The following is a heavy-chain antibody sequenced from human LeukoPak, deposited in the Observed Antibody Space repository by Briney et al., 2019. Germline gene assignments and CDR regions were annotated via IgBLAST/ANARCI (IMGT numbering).Heavy chain of an antibody. CDR3: AKDPSGSLTFDY. Sequence: GGSLRLSCAASGFTFSSYEMNWVRQAPGKGLEWVSYISGSGDTIYYEDSMKGRFTISRDNAKNSLYLQMNSLRAEDTAVYYCAKDPSGSLTFDYWGQGTPVTVSS. CDR1: GFTFSSYE. J-gene: IGHJ4*02. CDR2: ISGSGDTI. V-gene: IGHV3-48*03. D-gene: IGHD1-26*01.